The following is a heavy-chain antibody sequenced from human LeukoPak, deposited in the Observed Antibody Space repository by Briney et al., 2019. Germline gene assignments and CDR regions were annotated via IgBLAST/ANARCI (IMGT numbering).Heavy chain of an antibody. CDR3: ARSNYYYDSSGYVYYFDY. V-gene: IGHV1-2*06. Sequence: ASVKVSCKASGYTFTGYYMHWVRQAPGQGLEWMGRINPNSGGTNYAQKFQGRVTMTRDTSISTAYMELSRLRSVDTAVYYCARSNYYYDSSGYVYYFDYWGQGTLVTVSS. J-gene: IGHJ4*02. CDR1: GYTFTGYY. D-gene: IGHD3-22*01. CDR2: INPNSGGT.